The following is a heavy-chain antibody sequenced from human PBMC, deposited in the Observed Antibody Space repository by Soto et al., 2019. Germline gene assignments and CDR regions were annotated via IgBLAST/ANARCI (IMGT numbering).Heavy chain of an antibody. CDR3: ARLPRDCNKTSRYYADH. J-gene: IGHJ4*02. Sequence: GESLKISCRGSGYDFNTNWFGWVRQLPGRGLEWVGIMYPGDSDTRLHPSLQGHVTLSADVTVSTAFLQWRTLKTSDSGMYFCARLPRDCNKTSRYYADHWGQGTSVTVSS. CDR1: GYDFNTNW. V-gene: IGHV5-51*01. D-gene: IGHD3-22*01. CDR2: MYPGDSDT.